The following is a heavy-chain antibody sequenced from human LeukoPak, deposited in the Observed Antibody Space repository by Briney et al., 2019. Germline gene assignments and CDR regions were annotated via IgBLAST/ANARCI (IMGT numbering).Heavy chain of an antibody. CDR2: ISIGNTYI. D-gene: IGHD3-22*01. CDR1: GFTFSRYS. V-gene: IGHV3-21*03. J-gene: IGHJ2*01. Sequence: PGGSLRLSCAASGFTFSRYSMNWVRQAPGKGLEWVSSISIGNTYIYYADSVKGRFTIYSDNAKNSLYLQLNSLRAEDTAVYYCAGSDTIGYLPREWDYWYFDRWGRGTLVTVSS. CDR3: AGSDTIGYLPREWDYWYFDR.